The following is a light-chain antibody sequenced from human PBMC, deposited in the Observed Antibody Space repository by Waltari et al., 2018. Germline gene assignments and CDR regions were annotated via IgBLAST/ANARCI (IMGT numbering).Light chain of an antibody. Sequence: DIQMTQSPSYLSASVGDRVTITCQASHDISNYVNWYKHKPGNAPKLLVYDASNLETGCPSRFSGSGSRTEFTLTISSLHPEDIGTYYCQHYDTLPQFGPGTKVDIK. CDR2: DAS. J-gene: IGKJ3*01. CDR1: HDISNY. V-gene: IGKV1-33*01. CDR3: QHYDTLPQ.